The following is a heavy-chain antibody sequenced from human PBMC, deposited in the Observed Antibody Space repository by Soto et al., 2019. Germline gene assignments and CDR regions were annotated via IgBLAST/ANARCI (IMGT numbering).Heavy chain of an antibody. V-gene: IGHV3-53*01. Sequence: GGSLRLSCAASGFTVSSNYMSWVRQAPGEGLEWVSVIYSGGSTYYADSVKGRFTISRDNSKNTLYLQMNSLRAEDTAVYYCAREGTVGATHYYYYGMDVWGQGTTVTVSS. CDR2: IYSGGST. CDR3: AREGTVGATHYYYYGMDV. CDR1: GFTVSSNY. J-gene: IGHJ6*02. D-gene: IGHD1-26*01.